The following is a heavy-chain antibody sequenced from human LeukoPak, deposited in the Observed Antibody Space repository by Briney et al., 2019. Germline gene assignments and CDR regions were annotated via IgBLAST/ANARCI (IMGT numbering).Heavy chain of an antibody. CDR1: GFTFSGSA. CDR2: IRSKANSYAT. J-gene: IGHJ4*02. D-gene: IGHD3-16*01. CDR3: TRHRGYEYVWGSFDY. V-gene: IGHV3-73*01. Sequence: GGSLRLSCAASGFTFSGSAMHWVRQASGKGLEWVGRIRSKANSYATAYAASVKGRFTISRDDSKNTAYLQMNSLKTEDTAVYYCTRHRGYEYVWGSFDYWGQGTLVTVSS.